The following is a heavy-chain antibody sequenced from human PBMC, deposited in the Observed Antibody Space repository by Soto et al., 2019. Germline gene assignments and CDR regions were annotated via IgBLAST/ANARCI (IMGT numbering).Heavy chain of an antibody. CDR1: GGSFSGYY. J-gene: IGHJ4*02. CDR3: ARLPTIRMVRGVLSAY. Sequence: QVQLQQWGAGLLKPSETLSLTCAVYGGSFSGYYWSWIHQPPGKGLEWIGEINHSGSTNYNPSLKSRVTISVDTSKNQFSLKLSSVTAADTAVYYCARLPTIRMVRGVLSAYWGQGTLVTVSS. V-gene: IGHV4-34*01. CDR2: INHSGST. D-gene: IGHD3-10*01.